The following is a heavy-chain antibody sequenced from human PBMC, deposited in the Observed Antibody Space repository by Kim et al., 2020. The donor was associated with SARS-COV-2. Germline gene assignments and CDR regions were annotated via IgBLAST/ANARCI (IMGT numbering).Heavy chain of an antibody. D-gene: IGHD6-6*01. CDR2: ISYDGSNK. CDR3: ARVSSSGYGMDV. CDR1: GFTFSSYA. V-gene: IGHV3-30*04. Sequence: GGSLSLSCAASGFTFSSYAMHWVRPAPGKGLEGVAVISYDGSNKYYVDSVKGRFTISRDNSKNTLYLQMNRLRAEDTAVYYCARVSSSGYGMDVWGQGTTVTVSS. J-gene: IGHJ6*02.